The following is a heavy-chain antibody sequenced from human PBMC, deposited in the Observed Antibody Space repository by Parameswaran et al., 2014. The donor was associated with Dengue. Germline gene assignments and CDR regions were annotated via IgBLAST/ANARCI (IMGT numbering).Heavy chain of an antibody. D-gene: IGHD2-2*01. V-gene: IGHV5-10-1*01. CDR3: ARRVVVPAGGTRGYLPNEDPYYYGMDV. CDR2: IDPSDSYT. Sequence: VRQMPGKGLEWMGRIDPSDSYTNYSPSFQGHVTISADKSISTAYLQWSSLKASDTAMYYCARRVVVPAGGTRGYLPNEDPYYYGMDVWGQGTTVTVSS. J-gene: IGHJ6*02.